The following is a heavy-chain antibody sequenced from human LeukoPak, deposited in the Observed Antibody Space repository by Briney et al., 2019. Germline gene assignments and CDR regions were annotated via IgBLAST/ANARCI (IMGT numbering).Heavy chain of an antibody. CDR3: ARELFCSSTSCTNWFDP. CDR2: XSAYNGNT. J-gene: IGHJ5*02. V-gene: IGHV1-18*01. D-gene: IGHD2-2*01. Sequence: ISXGRQAPGQGLEWMGWXSAYNGNTNYAQKLQGRVTMTTDTSTSTAYMELRSLRSDDTAVYYCARELFCSSTSCTNWFDPWGQGTLVTVSS.